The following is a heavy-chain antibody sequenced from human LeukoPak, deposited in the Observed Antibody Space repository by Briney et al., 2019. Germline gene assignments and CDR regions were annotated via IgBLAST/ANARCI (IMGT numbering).Heavy chain of an antibody. Sequence: SVKVSCKASGGTFSSYAISWVRQAPGQGLEWMGRIIPILGIANYAQKFQGRVTITADKSTSTAYMELSSLRSEDTAVYYCARDYYDSSGYCYDYWGQGTLVTVSS. CDR2: IIPILGIA. CDR1: GGTFSSYA. D-gene: IGHD3-22*01. J-gene: IGHJ4*02. V-gene: IGHV1-69*04. CDR3: ARDYYDSSGYCYDY.